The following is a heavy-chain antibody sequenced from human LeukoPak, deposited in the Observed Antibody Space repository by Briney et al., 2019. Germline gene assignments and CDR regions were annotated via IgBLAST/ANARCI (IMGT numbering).Heavy chain of an antibody. CDR3: ARDRSGYLGAFDI. D-gene: IGHD5-12*01. CDR2: IYYSGGT. J-gene: IGHJ3*02. Sequence: SETLSLTCTVSGGSISSYYWSWIRQPPGKGLEWIGYIYYSGGTNYNPSLKSRVTISVDTSKNQFSLKLSSVTAADTAVYYCARDRSGYLGAFDIWGQGTMVTVSS. V-gene: IGHV4-59*01. CDR1: GGSISSYY.